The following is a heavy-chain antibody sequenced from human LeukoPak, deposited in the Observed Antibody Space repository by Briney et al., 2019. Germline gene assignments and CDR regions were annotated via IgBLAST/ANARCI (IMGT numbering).Heavy chain of an antibody. V-gene: IGHV3-21*01. CDR1: GFTFSSYS. CDR3: ARDQAAAGIRDFDY. D-gene: IGHD6-13*01. J-gene: IGHJ4*02. Sequence: PGGSLRLSCAASGFTFSSYSMDWVRQAPGKGLEWVSSISSSSSYIYYADSVRGRFTISRDNAKNSLYLQMNSLRAEDTAVYYCARDQAAAGIRDFDYWGQGTLVTVSS. CDR2: ISSSSSYI.